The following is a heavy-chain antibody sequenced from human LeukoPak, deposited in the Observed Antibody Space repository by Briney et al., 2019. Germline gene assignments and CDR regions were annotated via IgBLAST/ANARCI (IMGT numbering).Heavy chain of an antibody. V-gene: IGHV1-18*01. CDR1: GYTFTSYG. D-gene: IGHD6-6*01. Sequence: ASVKVSCKASGYTFTSYGISWVRQAPGQGLEWMGWISAYNGNTNYAQKFQGRVTMTRDASTSTVYMELSSLRSEDTAVYYCARGGGSSSAWPLDYWGQGTLVTVSS. CDR3: ARGGGSSSAWPLDY. CDR2: ISAYNGNT. J-gene: IGHJ4*02.